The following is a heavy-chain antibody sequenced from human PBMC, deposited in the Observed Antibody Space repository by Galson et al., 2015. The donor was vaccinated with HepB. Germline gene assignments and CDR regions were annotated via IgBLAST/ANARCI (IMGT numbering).Heavy chain of an antibody. CDR3: ASSTYYDFWSAPRGAFDI. Sequence: SETLSLTCTVSGGSISSSSYYWGWIRQPPGKGLEWIGSIYYSGSTYYNPSLKSRVTISVDTSKNQFSLKLSSVTAADTAVYYCASSTYYDFWSAPRGAFDIWGQGTMVTVSS. J-gene: IGHJ3*02. V-gene: IGHV4-39*01. D-gene: IGHD3-3*01. CDR1: GGSISSSSYY. CDR2: IYYSGST.